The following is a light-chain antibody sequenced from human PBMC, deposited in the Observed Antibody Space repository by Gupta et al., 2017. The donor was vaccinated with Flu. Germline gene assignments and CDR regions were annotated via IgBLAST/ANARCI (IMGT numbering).Light chain of an antibody. CDR1: TLPKSF. Sequence: GQTARITCSGDTLPKSFASWYQQKSSQAPVLVLYEDNKHTSGTPVRFSGSTSGSVATLTITGALVEDEADYFCYSTDTTGNHGVFGGGTKLTVL. CDR2: EDN. V-gene: IGLV3-10*01. CDR3: YSTDTTGNHGV. J-gene: IGLJ3*02.